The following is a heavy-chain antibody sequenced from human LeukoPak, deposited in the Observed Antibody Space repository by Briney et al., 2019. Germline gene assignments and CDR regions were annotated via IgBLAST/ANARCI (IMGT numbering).Heavy chain of an antibody. CDR1: GGPISNYY. Sequence: SETLSLTCTVSGGPISNYYWSWIRQPPGKGLEWIGYIYYSGSTNYNPSLKSRVTISVDTSKNQFSLRLSSVTAADTAVYYCARSPRGGTKTYFDYWGQGTLVTVSP. J-gene: IGHJ4*02. CDR3: ARSPRGGTKTYFDY. D-gene: IGHD1-14*01. CDR2: IYYSGST. V-gene: IGHV4-59*01.